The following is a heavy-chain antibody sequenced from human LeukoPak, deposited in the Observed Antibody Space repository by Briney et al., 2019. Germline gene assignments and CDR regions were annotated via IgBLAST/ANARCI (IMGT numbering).Heavy chain of an antibody. Sequence: SETLSLTCTVSGGSISSYYWSWIRQPPGKGLEWIGYIYYSGSTNYNPSLNSLVGISVDTSKNQISLKLSSVTAADTAVYYCARVVPHDGVYYLDYWGQGTLVTVSS. CDR3: ARVVPHDGVYYLDY. J-gene: IGHJ4*02. V-gene: IGHV4-59*01. CDR2: IYYSGST. D-gene: IGHD4-17*01. CDR1: GGSISSYY.